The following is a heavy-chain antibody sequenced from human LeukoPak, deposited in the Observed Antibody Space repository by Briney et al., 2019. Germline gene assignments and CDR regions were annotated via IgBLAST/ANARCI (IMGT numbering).Heavy chain of an antibody. D-gene: IGHD3-22*01. CDR2: IYYSGST. V-gene: IGHV4-59*01. CDR3: AAYYDSSGTMGSIDY. Sequence: KPSETLSLTCTVSGGSIRSYYWSWIRQPPGKGLEWIGYIYYSGSTNYNPSLKSRVTISVDTSKNQFSLKLSSVTAADTAVYYCAAYYDSSGTMGSIDYWGQGTLVTVSS. CDR1: GGSIRSYY. J-gene: IGHJ4*02.